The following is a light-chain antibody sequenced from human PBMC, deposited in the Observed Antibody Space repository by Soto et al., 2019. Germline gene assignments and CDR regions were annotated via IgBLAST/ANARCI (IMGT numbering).Light chain of an antibody. Sequence: EIVLTQTQATPSFSPGARVNRSCRASQSVSRYLAWYPQEASQAPWLLLCDASNSATGIPARFSCSRSGTDLPPTPTSLEPEDFAVYYRHQRSNWPITLGRGSRL. J-gene: IGKJ5*01. CDR1: QSVSRY. CDR3: HQRSNWPIT. CDR2: DAS. V-gene: IGKV3-11*01.